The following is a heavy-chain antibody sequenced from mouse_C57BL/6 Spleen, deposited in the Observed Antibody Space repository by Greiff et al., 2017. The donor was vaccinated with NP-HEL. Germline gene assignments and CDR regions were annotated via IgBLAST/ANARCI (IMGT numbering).Heavy chain of an antibody. CDR1: GFSLTSYG. J-gene: IGHJ4*01. D-gene: IGHD1-1*01. Sequence: QVQLQQSGPGLVAPSQSLSITCTVSGFSLTSYGVHWVRQPPGKGLEWLVVIWSDGSTTYNSALKSRLSISKDNSKSQVFLKMNSLQTDDTAMYYCARHRGSSSYYYAMDYWGQGTSVTVSS. CDR2: IWSDGST. CDR3: ARHRGSSSYYYAMDY. V-gene: IGHV2-6-1*01.